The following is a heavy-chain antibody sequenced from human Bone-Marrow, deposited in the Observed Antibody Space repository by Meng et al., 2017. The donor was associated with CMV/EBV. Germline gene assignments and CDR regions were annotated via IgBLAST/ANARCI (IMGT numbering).Heavy chain of an antibody. J-gene: IGHJ5*02. CDR3: ARGPTGIHYNWFDP. Sequence: SGYTLNSYGISWVRQAPGQGLEWMGWISAYNGNTNYAQKFQGRVTMTTDTSTSTAYMELRSLRSDDTAVYYCARGPTGIHYNWFDPWGQGTLVTVSS. V-gene: IGHV1-18*01. CDR2: ISAYNGNT. D-gene: IGHD1-1*01. CDR1: GYTLNSYG.